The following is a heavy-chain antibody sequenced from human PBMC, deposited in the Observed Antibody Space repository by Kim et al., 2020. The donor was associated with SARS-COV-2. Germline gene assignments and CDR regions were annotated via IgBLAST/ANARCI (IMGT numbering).Heavy chain of an antibody. D-gene: IGHD3-16*02. CDR2: INHSGST. V-gene: IGHV4-34*01. CDR3: ARAPYYDYVWGSYRSLYFDY. J-gene: IGHJ4*02. CDR1: GGSFSGYY. Sequence: SETLSLTCAVYGGSFSGYYWSWIRQPPGKGLEWIGEINHSGSTNYNPSLKSRVTISVDTSKNQFSLKLSSVTAADTAVYYCARAPYYDYVWGSYRSLYFDYWGQGTLVTVSS.